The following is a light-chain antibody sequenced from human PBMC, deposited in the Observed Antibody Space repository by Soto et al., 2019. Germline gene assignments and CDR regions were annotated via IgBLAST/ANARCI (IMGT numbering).Light chain of an antibody. CDR2: LEGSGSY. CDR3: ETWDSNTHWV. CDR1: SGHSSYI. Sequence: QPVLTQSSSASASLGSSVKLTCTLSSGHSSYIIAWHQQQPGKAPRYLMKLEGSGSYNKGSGVPDRFSGSSSGADRYLTISNLHFEDEADYYCETWDSNTHWVFGGGTKLTVL. J-gene: IGLJ3*02. V-gene: IGLV4-60*02.